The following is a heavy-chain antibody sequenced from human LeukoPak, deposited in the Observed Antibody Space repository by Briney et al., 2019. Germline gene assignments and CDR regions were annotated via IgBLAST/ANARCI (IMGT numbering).Heavy chain of an antibody. CDR1: GFTFSSYA. Sequence: GGSLRLSCAASGFTFSSYAMTWVRQAPGKGLEWVSSISGGGGSTYYADSVEGRFTISRDNPKNTLYLQMNSLRAGDTAVYYCAKDMFGDFWGQGTLVTVSS. V-gene: IGHV3-23*01. CDR2: ISGGGGST. CDR3: AKDMFGDF. D-gene: IGHD3-10*02. J-gene: IGHJ4*02.